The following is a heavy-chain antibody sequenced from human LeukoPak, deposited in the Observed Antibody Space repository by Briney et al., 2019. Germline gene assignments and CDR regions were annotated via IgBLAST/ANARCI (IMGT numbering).Heavy chain of an antibody. CDR3: AKGKGSIVVVPAPFDY. V-gene: IGHV3-23*01. CDR2: ISGSGGST. D-gene: IGHD2-2*01. CDR1: GFTFSSYA. Sequence: PGGSLRLSCAASGFTFSSYAMSWVRQAPGKGLEWVSAISGSGGSTYYADSVKGRFTISRDNSKNTLYLQMNSLRAEDTAVYYCAKGKGSIVVVPAPFDYWGQGTLVTVSS. J-gene: IGHJ4*02.